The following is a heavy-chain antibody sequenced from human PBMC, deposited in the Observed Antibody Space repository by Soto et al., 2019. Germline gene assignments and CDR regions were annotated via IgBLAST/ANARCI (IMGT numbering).Heavy chain of an antibody. CDR3: ARQTAPYYYYGMDV. CDR2: IYHSGST. Sequence: PSETLSLTCAVSGGSISSGGYSWSWIRQPPGKGLEWIGYIYHSGSTYYNPSLKSRVTISVDRSKNQFSLKLSSVTAADTAVYYCARQTAPYYYYGMDVWGQGTTVTVSS. CDR1: GGSISSGGYS. V-gene: IGHV4-30-2*01. J-gene: IGHJ6*02.